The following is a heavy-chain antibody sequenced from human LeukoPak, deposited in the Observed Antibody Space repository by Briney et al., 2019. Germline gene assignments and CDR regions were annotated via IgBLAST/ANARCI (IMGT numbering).Heavy chain of an antibody. CDR1: GFTFDDYA. V-gene: IGHV3-9*01. CDR3: ASYYVWGSYRPLY. J-gene: IGHJ4*02. CDR2: ISWNSGSI. Sequence: GGSLRLSCAASGFTFDDYAMHWVRQAPGKGLEWVSGISWNSGSIGYADSVKGRFTISRDNAKNSLYLQMNSLRAEDTAVYYCASYYVWGSYRPLYWGQGTLVTVSS. D-gene: IGHD3-16*02.